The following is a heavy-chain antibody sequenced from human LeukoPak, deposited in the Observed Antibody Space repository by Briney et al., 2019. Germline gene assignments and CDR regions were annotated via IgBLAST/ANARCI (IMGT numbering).Heavy chain of an antibody. CDR1: GGSISSYY. Sequence: SETLSLTCTVSGGSISSYYWSWIRQPPGKGLEWIGYIYYSGSTNYNPSLESRVTISVDTSKNQFSLKLSSVTAADTAVYYCARGSTLYGSGDRYFDLWGRGTLVTVSS. J-gene: IGHJ2*01. V-gene: IGHV4-59*12. CDR3: ARGSTLYGSGDRYFDL. D-gene: IGHD3-10*01. CDR2: IYYSGST.